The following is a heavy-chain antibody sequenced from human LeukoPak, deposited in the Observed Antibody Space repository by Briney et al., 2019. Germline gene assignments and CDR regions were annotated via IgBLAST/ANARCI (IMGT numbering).Heavy chain of an antibody. D-gene: IGHD3-16*01. J-gene: IGHJ4*02. CDR1: GNSFTSYW. V-gene: IGHV5-51*01. CDR3: ARMILPNDSVRK. Sequence: GESLKISCNGSGNSFTSYWIGWVRQMPGKGLEWMGIIYPGDSDTRYSPSSQGQVTISADKSTSTAYPQWSSLKASDTAMYYCARMILPNDSVRKWGQGTLVTVSS. CDR2: IYPGDSDT.